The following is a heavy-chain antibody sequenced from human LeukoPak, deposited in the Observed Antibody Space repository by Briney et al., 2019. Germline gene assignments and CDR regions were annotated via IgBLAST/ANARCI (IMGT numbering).Heavy chain of an antibody. CDR1: GFTFSSYA. CDR2: ISGSGDNT. D-gene: IGHD3-22*01. CDR3: AKGSYYDSSGSFYFDY. J-gene: IGHJ4*02. V-gene: IGHV3-23*01. Sequence: QPGGSLRLSCAASGFTFSSYAMSWVRQAPGKGLEWVSGISGSGDNTYYADSVKGRFTISRDNSKNTLYVQVNSLGTEDMAAYYCAKGSYYDSSGSFYFDYWGQGTLVTVSS.